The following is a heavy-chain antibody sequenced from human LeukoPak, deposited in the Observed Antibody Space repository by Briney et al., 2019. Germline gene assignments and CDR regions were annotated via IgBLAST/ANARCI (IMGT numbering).Heavy chain of an antibody. Sequence: PSXTLSLTCTVSGGAISFYYWTWIRQSAGKGLEWIGRIYTGGNTNYNPSLKRRATLSIDNSKNQFSLMLTSVTAADTAVYYCARDSRYYDFWSGYVDYWGQGILVTVSS. CDR2: IYTGGNT. V-gene: IGHV4-4*07. D-gene: IGHD3-3*01. CDR1: GGAISFYY. CDR3: ARDSRYYDFWSGYVDY. J-gene: IGHJ4*02.